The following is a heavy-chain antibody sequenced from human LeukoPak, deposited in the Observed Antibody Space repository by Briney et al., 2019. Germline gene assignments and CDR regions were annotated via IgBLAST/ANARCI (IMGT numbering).Heavy chain of an antibody. CDR3: ARDGGSYGAVDY. V-gene: IGHV4-59*01. CDR2: IYYSGST. Sequence: SETLSPTCTVSGGSISSYYWSWIRRPPGKGLEWIGYIYYSGSTNYNPSLKSRVTISVDTSKNQFSLKLSSVTAADTAVYYCARDGGSYGAVDYWGQGTLVTVSS. CDR1: GGSISSYY. D-gene: IGHD4-17*01. J-gene: IGHJ4*02.